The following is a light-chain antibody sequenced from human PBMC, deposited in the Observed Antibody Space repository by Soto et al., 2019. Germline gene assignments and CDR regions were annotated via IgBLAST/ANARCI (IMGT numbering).Light chain of an antibody. CDR1: QTLNSGY. CDR3: QQYGSAPYT. J-gene: IGKJ2*01. Sequence: EIVLTQSPGTLSMSPGERATLSCRASQTLNSGYLAWYQQKPGQAPRLLIYGASSRATGILDRFSGSRSGRDFTLSISRLEPEDFAVYYCQQYGSAPYTFGLGTKLEIK. CDR2: GAS. V-gene: IGKV3-20*01.